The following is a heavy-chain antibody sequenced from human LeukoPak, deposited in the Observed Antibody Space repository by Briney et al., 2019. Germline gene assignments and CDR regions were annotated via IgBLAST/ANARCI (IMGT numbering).Heavy chain of an antibody. Sequence: GRSLRLSCAAPGFTLSSYCMHRGRPAPGQGLGGGAVISYDGSNKYYADSVKGRFTISRDNSKNTLYLQMNSLRAEDTAVYYCAKDLGAGTQGFDYWGQGTLVTVSS. CDR3: AKDLGAGTQGFDY. CDR2: ISYDGSNK. J-gene: IGHJ4*02. V-gene: IGHV3-30*18. D-gene: IGHD3-16*01. CDR1: GFTLSSYC.